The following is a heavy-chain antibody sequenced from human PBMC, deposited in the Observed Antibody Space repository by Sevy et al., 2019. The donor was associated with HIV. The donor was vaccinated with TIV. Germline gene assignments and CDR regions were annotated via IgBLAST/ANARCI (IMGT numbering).Heavy chain of an antibody. Sequence: GESLKISCAASGFTFRNSGMHWVRQSPGKGLEWVASIFSDGITTYYGDSVRGRFTVFRDNSKSTLYMQMNSLRVEDTAVYYCARESPSDWYLDSWGQGSQVTVSS. D-gene: IGHD6-19*01. CDR2: IFSDGITT. J-gene: IGHJ4*02. CDR3: ARESPSDWYLDS. CDR1: GFTFRNSG. V-gene: IGHV3-33*01.